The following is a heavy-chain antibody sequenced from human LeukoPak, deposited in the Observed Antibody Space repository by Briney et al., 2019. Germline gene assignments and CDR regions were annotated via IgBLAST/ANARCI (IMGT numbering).Heavy chain of an antibody. Sequence: GGSLRLSCAASGFTFSSYWMSWVRQAPGKGLEWVATIKEDGSEKYYVDSVKGRFTISRDNAKNSLYLQMNGLRAEDTAVYYCARDRSRCYYWGQGTLVTVSS. CDR3: ARDRSRCYY. J-gene: IGHJ4*02. V-gene: IGHV3-7*01. CDR1: GFTFSSYW. CDR2: IKEDGSEK.